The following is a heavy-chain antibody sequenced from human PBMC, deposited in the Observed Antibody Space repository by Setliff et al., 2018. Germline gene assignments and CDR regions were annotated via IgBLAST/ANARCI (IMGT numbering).Heavy chain of an antibody. V-gene: IGHV4-59*01. CDR3: ARAGPYYDFWSGYYRTMDV. J-gene: IGHJ6*03. CDR1: GGSISSYY. Sequence: PSETLSLTCTVSGGSISSYYWSWIRQPPGKRLEWIGYIYYSGSTNYNPSLESRVTISVDTSKNQFSLRLNSATAADTAVYYCARAGPYYDFWSGYYRTMDVWGKGTTVTVSS. CDR2: IYYSGST. D-gene: IGHD3-3*01.